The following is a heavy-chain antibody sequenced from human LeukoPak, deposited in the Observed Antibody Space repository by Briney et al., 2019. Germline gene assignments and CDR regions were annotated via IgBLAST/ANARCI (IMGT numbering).Heavy chain of an antibody. CDR1: GFTFSSYA. Sequence: PGGSLRLSCAASGFTFSSYAMSWVRQAPGKGLEWVGRIKSKTDGGTTDYAAPVKGRFTISRDDSKNTLYLQMNSLKTEDTAVYYCTTFYGSGSYWVTIDYWSQGTLVTVSS. D-gene: IGHD3-10*01. CDR2: IKSKTDGGTT. V-gene: IGHV3-15*01. J-gene: IGHJ4*02. CDR3: TTFYGSGSYWVTIDY.